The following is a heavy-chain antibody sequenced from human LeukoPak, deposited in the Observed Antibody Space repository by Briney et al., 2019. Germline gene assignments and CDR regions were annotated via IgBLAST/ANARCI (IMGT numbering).Heavy chain of an antibody. CDR1: GFTVSSNY. V-gene: IGHV3-66*01. CDR2: IYSGGST. D-gene: IGHD1-14*01. CDR3: ATERPGSRTLDS. J-gene: IGHJ4*02. Sequence: GGSLRLSCAASGFTVSSNYMSWVRQAPGKGLEWVSVIYSGGSTYYEDSVKGRFTVSRDDSKNIVFLQMNNLRSEDTAVYFCATERPGSRTLDSWGQGTPVTVSS.